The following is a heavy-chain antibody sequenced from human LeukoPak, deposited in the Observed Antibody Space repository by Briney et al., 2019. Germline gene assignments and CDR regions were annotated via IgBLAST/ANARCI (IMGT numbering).Heavy chain of an antibody. V-gene: IGHV5-51*01. CDR2: IYPGDSDT. J-gene: IGHJ5*02. CDR3: ARLGKCSSTSCYNWFDP. Sequence: GESLQISCKGSGYSFTSYWIGWVRQLPGKGLEWMGIIYPGDSDTRYSPSFQGQVTISADKSISTAYLQWSSLKASDTAMYYCARLGKCSSTSCYNWFDPWGQGTLVTVSS. D-gene: IGHD2-2*01. CDR1: GYSFTSYW.